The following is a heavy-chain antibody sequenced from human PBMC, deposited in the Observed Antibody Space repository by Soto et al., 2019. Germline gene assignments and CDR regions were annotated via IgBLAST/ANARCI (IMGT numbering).Heavy chain of an antibody. J-gene: IGHJ5*02. V-gene: IGHV6-1*01. CDR2: TYYRSKWSN. D-gene: IGHD2-2*01. CDR3: ARGACSSTSCYLNGFDP. CDR1: GDSVSSNSAA. Sequence: SQTLSLTCAISGDSVSSNSAAWNWIRQSPSRGLEWLGRTYYRSKWSNDYAVSVKSRITINPDTSKNQFSLQLNSVTPEDTAVYYCARGACSSTSCYLNGFDPWGQGTLVTVSS.